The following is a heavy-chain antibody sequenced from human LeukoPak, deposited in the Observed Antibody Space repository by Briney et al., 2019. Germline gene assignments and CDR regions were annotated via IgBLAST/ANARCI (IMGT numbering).Heavy chain of an antibody. CDR3: ARPRLKTTVTTGSYYYMDV. D-gene: IGHD4-17*01. CDR2: INSDGSST. CDR1: GFTFSSYW. V-gene: IGHV3-74*01. J-gene: IGHJ6*03. Sequence: GGSLRLSCAASGFTFSSYWMHWVRQAPGKGLVWVSRINSDGSSTTYADSVKGRFPIPRANAKNTLYLHMNSLRAEDTAVYYCARPRLKTTVTTGSYYYMDVWGKGTTVTVSS.